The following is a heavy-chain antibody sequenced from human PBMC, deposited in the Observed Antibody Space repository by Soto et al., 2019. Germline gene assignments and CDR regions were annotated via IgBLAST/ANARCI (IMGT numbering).Heavy chain of an antibody. Sequence: SETLSLTCSVSGAALNSGNYYWSWFRQVPGKGLEWIGHIYVTGAVDYNPSLRDRITISQDTSERQFSLNLRLATAADTAVYYCARLRIATNNYKWFDPWGQGTLVTVSS. CDR2: IYVTGAV. CDR1: GAALNSGNYY. V-gene: IGHV4-31*03. CDR3: ARLRIATNNYKWFDP. J-gene: IGHJ5*02. D-gene: IGHD2-21*01.